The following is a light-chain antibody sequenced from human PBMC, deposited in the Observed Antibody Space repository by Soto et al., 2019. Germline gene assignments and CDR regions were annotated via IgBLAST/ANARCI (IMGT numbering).Light chain of an antibody. Sequence: DIQMTQSPSTLSASVGDRVTITCLASQSISSWLAWYQQKPGKAPKLLIYDASNLETGVPSRFSGSGSGTDFTFTISSLQPEDIATYYCQQYDNLPLTFGGGTKVDNK. J-gene: IGKJ4*01. V-gene: IGKV1-33*01. CDR3: QQYDNLPLT. CDR2: DAS. CDR1: QSISSW.